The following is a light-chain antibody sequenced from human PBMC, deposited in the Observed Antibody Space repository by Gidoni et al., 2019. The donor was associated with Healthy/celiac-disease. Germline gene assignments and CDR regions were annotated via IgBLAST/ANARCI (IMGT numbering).Light chain of an antibody. CDR2: AAS. V-gene: IGKV1-39*01. Sequence: DLQMTQSPSSLSASVGDRVNITCRASQSISSYLNWYQQKPGNAPKLLIYAASSLQSGVPSRFSGSGSGTDFTLTISSQQPEDFATYYCQQSYSTPPTFGGGTKVKIK. J-gene: IGKJ4*01. CDR1: QSISSY. CDR3: QQSYSTPPT.